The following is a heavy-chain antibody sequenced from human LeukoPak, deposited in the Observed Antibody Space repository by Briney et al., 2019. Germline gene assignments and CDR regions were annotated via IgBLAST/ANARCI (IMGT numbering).Heavy chain of an antibody. Sequence: PSETLSLTCAAYGGSFSGYYWSWIRQPPGKGLEWIGEINHSGSTNYNPSLKSRVTISVDTSKNQFSLKLSSVTAADTAVYYCARDVRTMVRGVIINSYFDYWGQGTLVTVSS. V-gene: IGHV4-34*01. CDR2: INHSGST. CDR1: GGSFSGYY. J-gene: IGHJ4*02. CDR3: ARDVRTMVRGVIINSYFDY. D-gene: IGHD3-10*01.